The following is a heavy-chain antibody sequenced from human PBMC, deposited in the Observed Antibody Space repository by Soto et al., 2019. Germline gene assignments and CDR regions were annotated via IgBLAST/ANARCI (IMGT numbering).Heavy chain of an antibody. CDR3: AKARDSGYDLSLGGAFGI. CDR2: IYHSGST. V-gene: IGHV4-4*02. CDR1: GGSISSSNW. J-gene: IGHJ3*02. D-gene: IGHD5-12*01. Sequence: QVQLQELGPGLVKPSGTLSLTCADSGGSISSSNWWSWVRQPPGKGPEWIWEIYHSGSTNSNPSLKSRVSLSVGKSKNQLSLKLSSVTGADTDVHYCAKARDSGYDLSLGGAFGISGQRKMPAVAS.